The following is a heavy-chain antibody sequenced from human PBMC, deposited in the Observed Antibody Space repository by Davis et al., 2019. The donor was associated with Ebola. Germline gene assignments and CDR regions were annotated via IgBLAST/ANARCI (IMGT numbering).Heavy chain of an antibody. J-gene: IGHJ4*02. D-gene: IGHD3-10*01. Sequence: GESLKISCAASGFTFSGSGLHWVRQASGKGLEWVGRIRSKANSYATAYAASVKGRLTISRDDSKNTAYLQMNSLKTEDTAVYYCTIMVRGVDYWGQGTLVTVSS. CDR2: IRSKANSYAT. CDR3: TIMVRGVDY. V-gene: IGHV3-73*01. CDR1: GFTFSGSG.